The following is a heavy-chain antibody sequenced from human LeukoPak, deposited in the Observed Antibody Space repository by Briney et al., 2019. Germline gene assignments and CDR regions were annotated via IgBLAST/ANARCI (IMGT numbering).Heavy chain of an antibody. J-gene: IGHJ4*02. V-gene: IGHV4-59*12. D-gene: IGHD5-18*01. Sequence: SETLSITCTVSGGSISSYYWSWIRQPPGKGLEWIGYIYYSGSTNYNPSLKSRVTISVDTSKNQFSLKLRPVTAADTAVYYCAREKYSYGLYYFDYWGQGILVTVSS. CDR3: AREKYSYGLYYFDY. CDR1: GGSISSYY. CDR2: IYYSGST.